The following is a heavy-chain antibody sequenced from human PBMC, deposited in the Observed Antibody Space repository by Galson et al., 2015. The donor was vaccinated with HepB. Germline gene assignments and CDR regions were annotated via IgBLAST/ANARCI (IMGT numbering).Heavy chain of an antibody. CDR2: IYSGGST. CDR3: ARGPVLDAFDI. J-gene: IGHJ3*02. Sequence: SLRLSCAASGFTVSSNYMSWVRQAPGKGLEWVSVIYSGGSTYYADSVKGRFTISRDNSKNTLYLQMNSLRAEDTAVYYCARGPVLDAFDIWGQGTMVTVSS. D-gene: IGHD1-14*01. V-gene: IGHV3-53*01. CDR1: GFTVSSNY.